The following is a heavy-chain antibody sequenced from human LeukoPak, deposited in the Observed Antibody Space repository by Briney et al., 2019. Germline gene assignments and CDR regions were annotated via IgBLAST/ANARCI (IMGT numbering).Heavy chain of an antibody. D-gene: IGHD6-13*01. CDR2: IYYSGST. J-gene: IGHJ1*01. CDR1: GGSISSGDYY. V-gene: IGHV4-30-4*01. CDR3: ARSASYSSSWWFQH. Sequence: SETLSLTCTLSGGSISSGDYYWSWIRQPPGKVLEWIGYIYYSGSTYYNPSLKSRVTISVDTSKKQFSLKLSSVTAADTAVYYCARSASYSSSWWFQHWGEGTLVTV.